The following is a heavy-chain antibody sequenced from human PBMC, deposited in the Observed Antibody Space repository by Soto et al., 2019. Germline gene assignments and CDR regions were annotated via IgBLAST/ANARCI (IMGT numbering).Heavy chain of an antibody. J-gene: IGHJ4*02. D-gene: IGHD3-10*01. Sequence: QVQLVQSGAEVKKPGASVKVSCKALGYTFTSYGISWVRQAPGQGLEWMGWISAYNGNTNYAQKLQGRVTMTTATSTSTAYMELRSLGSDDTAVYYCASWWCGEFVYYVDYWGQGTLVTVSS. CDR2: ISAYNGNT. V-gene: IGHV1-18*01. CDR1: GYTFTSYG. CDR3: ASWWCGEFVYYVDY.